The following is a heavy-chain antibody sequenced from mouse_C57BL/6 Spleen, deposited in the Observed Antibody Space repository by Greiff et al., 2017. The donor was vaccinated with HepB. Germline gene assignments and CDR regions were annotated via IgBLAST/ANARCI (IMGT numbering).Heavy chain of an antibody. CDR2: IYPRSGNT. CDR3: ARGYGSSPAWFAY. D-gene: IGHD1-1*01. J-gene: IGHJ3*01. Sequence: VHLVESGAELARPGASVKLSCKASGYTFTSYGISWVKQRTGQGLEWIGEIYPRSGNTYYNEKFKGKATLTADKSSSTAYMELRSLTSEDSAVYFCARGYGSSPAWFAYWGQGTLVTVSA. CDR1: GYTFTSYG. V-gene: IGHV1-81*01.